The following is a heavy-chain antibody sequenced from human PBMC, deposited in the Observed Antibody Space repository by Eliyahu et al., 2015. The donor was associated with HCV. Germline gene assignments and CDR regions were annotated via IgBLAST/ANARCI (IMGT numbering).Heavy chain of an antibody. CDR3: ARGHLRGLDCSGGSCYADFDY. V-gene: IGHV3-48*01. CDR2: ISSSSGTI. D-gene: IGHD2-15*01. J-gene: IGHJ4*02. Sequence: EVQLVESGGGLIQPGGSLRLSCAASGFTFSSYSMTWXRQAPGKGLEWVSYISSSSGTIYYADSVKGRFTISRDNAKNSLYLQMNGLRAEDTAVYYCARGHLRGLDCSGGSCYADFDYWGQGTLVTVSS. CDR1: GFTFSSYS.